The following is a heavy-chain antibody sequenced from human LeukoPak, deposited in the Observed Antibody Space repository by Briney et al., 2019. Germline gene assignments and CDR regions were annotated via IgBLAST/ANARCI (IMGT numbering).Heavy chain of an antibody. CDR2: INNSGST. V-gene: IGHV4-34*01. CDR1: GGSFSGYY. CDR3: ARYSGYDYFLDY. J-gene: IGHJ4*02. Sequence: SETLSLTCAVYGGSFSGYYWSWIRQPPGKGLEWIGEINNSGSTNYNPSLKSRVTISVDTSKNQFSLKLSSVTAADRAVYYCARYSGYDYFLDYWGQGTLVTGAS. D-gene: IGHD5-12*01.